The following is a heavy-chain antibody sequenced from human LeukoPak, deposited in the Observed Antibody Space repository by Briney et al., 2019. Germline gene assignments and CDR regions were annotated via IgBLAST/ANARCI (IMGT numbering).Heavy chain of an antibody. CDR2: IIPIFGTA. CDR3: ARESGSFCSGGSCYVS. D-gene: IGHD2-15*01. CDR1: GGTFSSYA. V-gene: IGHV1-69*13. J-gene: IGHJ4*02. Sequence: SVKVSCKASGGTFSSYAISWVRQAPGQGLEWMGGIIPIFGTANYAQKFQGRVTITADESTSTAYMELSSLRSEDTAVYYCARESGSFCSGGSCYVSWGQGTLVTVSS.